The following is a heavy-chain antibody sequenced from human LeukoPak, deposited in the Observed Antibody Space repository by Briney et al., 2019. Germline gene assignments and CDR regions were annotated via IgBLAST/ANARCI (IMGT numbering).Heavy chain of an antibody. J-gene: IGHJ6*03. D-gene: IGHD2-2*01. V-gene: IGHV3-21*01. CDR3: ARTNIVVVPAAQSYYYYMDV. Sequence: PGGSLRLSCVASGFTFSTYAMSWVRQAPGKGLEWVSSISSSSSYIYYADSVKGRFTISRDNAKNSLYLQMNSLRAEDTAVYYCARTNIVVVPAAQSYYYYMDVWGKGTTVTVSS. CDR2: ISSSSSYI. CDR1: GFTFSTYA.